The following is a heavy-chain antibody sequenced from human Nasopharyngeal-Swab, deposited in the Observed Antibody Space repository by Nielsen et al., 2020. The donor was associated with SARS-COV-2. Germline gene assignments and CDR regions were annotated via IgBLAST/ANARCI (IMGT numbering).Heavy chain of an antibody. CDR1: GFTFSDYY. Sequence: GGSLRLSCAASGFTFSDYYMSWIRQAPGKGLEWVSYISSSGSTIYYADSVKGRFTISRDNAKNSLYLQMNSLRAKETAVYYCARPPPWYYYGMDVWGQGTTVTVSS. J-gene: IGHJ6*02. CDR3: ARPPPWYYYGMDV. V-gene: IGHV3-11*04. CDR2: ISSSGSTI.